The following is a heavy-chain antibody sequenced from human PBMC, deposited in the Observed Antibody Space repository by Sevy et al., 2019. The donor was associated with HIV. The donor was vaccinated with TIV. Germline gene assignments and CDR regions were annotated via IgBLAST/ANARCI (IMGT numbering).Heavy chain of an antibody. V-gene: IGHV3-30*04. CDR3: AGVLLGYCSSTSCYNYYYYGMDV. CDR1: GFTFSGYA. D-gene: IGHD2-2*02. Sequence: GGSLRLSCAASGFTFSGYAMHWVRQAPGKGLEWVAVISYDGSNKYYADSVKGRFTISRDNSKNTLYLQMNSLRAEDTAVYYCAGVLLGYCSSTSCYNYYYYGMDVWGQGTTVTVSS. CDR2: ISYDGSNK. J-gene: IGHJ6*02.